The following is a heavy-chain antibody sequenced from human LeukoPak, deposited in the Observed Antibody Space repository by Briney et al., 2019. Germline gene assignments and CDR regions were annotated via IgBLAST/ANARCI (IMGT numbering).Heavy chain of an antibody. V-gene: IGHV5-51*01. Sequence: GESLKISCKGTEFSFINYWIAWVRQMPGKGLEWMGIIYPGDSDTKISPSFEGQVTISADKSISTAYLHLSGLKASDTAMYYCARPLDFGGNFNWYFDLWGRGTLLTVSS. D-gene: IGHD4/OR15-4a*01. CDR1: EFSFINYW. J-gene: IGHJ2*01. CDR2: IYPGDSDT. CDR3: ARPLDFGGNFNWYFDL.